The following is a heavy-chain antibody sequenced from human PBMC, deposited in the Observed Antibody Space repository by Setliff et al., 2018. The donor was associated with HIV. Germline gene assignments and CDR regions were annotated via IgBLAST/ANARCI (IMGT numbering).Heavy chain of an antibody. CDR1: GFTFSTYA. CDR2: ISYDGSKK. J-gene: IGHJ4*02. D-gene: IGHD6-13*01. CDR3: ARDLPVSNWYRYGLDY. Sequence: RLSCAASGFTFSTYAMHWVRQAPGKGLEWVAIISYDGSKKYYADSVKGRFTISRDNSKNTLYLQMNSLRAEDTAVYYCARDLPVSNWYRYGLDYWGQGTLVTVSS. V-gene: IGHV3-30*01.